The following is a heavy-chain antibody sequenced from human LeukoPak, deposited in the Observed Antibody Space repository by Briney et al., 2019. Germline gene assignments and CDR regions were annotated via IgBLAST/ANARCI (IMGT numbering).Heavy chain of an antibody. V-gene: IGHV1-2*02. D-gene: IGHD2-21*02. J-gene: IGHJ4*02. CDR3: AREDCGGDCYHY. Sequence: ASVKVSCKASGYTFTGYYMHWVRQAPGQGLEWMGWINPNSGGTNYAQKFQDRVTMTRDTSISTVYMELSRLRSDGTAVYYCAREDCGGDCYHYWGQGTLVTVSS. CDR1: GYTFTGYY. CDR2: INPNSGGT.